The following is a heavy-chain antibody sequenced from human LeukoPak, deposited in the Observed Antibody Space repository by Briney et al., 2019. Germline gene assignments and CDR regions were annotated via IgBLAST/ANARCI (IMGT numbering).Heavy chain of an antibody. CDR1: GFTFNNFY. CDR2: INGDGSET. J-gene: IGHJ1*01. Sequence: GGSLRLSCEASGFTFNNFYMHWARQAPGEGLVWVARINGDGSETNYADSVKGRFTISRDNAKKKLYLQMHSLRAEDTAVYYCVRVTENWGQGTLVTVSS. CDR3: VRVTEN. V-gene: IGHV3-74*01.